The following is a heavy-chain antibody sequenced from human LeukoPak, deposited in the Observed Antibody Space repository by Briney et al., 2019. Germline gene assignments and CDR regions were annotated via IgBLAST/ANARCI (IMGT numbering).Heavy chain of an antibody. Sequence: GGSLRLSCAASGFTFSSYPLHWVRQAPGKGLEWVTLISYDGSKVYYADSVKGRFSISRDNSKNTLYLQMNSLRAEDTAVYYCAGLWIVVKPSSDAFDIWGQGTMVTVSS. CDR1: GFTFSSYP. CDR2: ISYDGSKV. CDR3: AGLWIVVKPSSDAFDI. J-gene: IGHJ3*02. D-gene: IGHD3-22*01. V-gene: IGHV3-30-3*01.